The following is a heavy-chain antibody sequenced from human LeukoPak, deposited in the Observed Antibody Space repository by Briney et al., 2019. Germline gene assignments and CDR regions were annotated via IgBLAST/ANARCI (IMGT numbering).Heavy chain of an antibody. CDR3: ARDRGLYDSSGYYAFGAFDI. CDR2: IDTSGNT. D-gene: IGHD3-22*01. V-gene: IGHV4-4*07. Sequence: SETLSLTCTVSGGSINSYYWSWIRQPAGKGLEWIGRIDTSGNTNYKPSLKSRVTISVDTSKNQFSLKLSSVTAADTAVYYCARDRGLYDSSGYYAFGAFDIWGQGTMVTVSS. CDR1: GGSINSYY. J-gene: IGHJ3*02.